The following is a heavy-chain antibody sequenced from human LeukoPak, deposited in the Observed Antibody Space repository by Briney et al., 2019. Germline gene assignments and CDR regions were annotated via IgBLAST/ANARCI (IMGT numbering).Heavy chain of an antibody. CDR3: ARSTLGYCSSTSCYGGWFDP. CDR1: GVFISDYY. Sequence: PSETLSLTCTVSGVFISDYYWSWVRQTPGKGLEWIGYIYYNGSPKYNPSLKSRVTISVDTPKNQFSLKLSSVTAADTAVYYCARSTLGYCSSTSCYGGWFDPWGQGTLVTVSS. J-gene: IGHJ5*02. V-gene: IGHV4-59*01. D-gene: IGHD2-2*01. CDR2: IYYNGSP.